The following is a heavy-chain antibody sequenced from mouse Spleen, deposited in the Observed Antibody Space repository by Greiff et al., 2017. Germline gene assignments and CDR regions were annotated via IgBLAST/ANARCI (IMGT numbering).Heavy chain of an antibody. D-gene: IGHD1-1*01. Sequence: EVKLMESGGGLVKPGGSLKLSCAASGFTFSDYGMHWVRQAPEKGLEWVAYISSGSSTIYYADTVKGRFTISRDNAKNTLFLQMTSLRSEDTAMYYCARKFDYYGSSYDYAMDYWGQGTSVTVSS. V-gene: IGHV5-17*01. CDR3: ARKFDYYGSSYDYAMDY. J-gene: IGHJ4*01. CDR1: GFTFSDYG. CDR2: ISSGSSTI.